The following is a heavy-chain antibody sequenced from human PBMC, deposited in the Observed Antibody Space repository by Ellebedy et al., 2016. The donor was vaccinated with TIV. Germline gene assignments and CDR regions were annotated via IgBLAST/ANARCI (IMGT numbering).Heavy chain of an antibody. V-gene: IGHV1-18*04. D-gene: IGHD5-12*01. J-gene: IGHJ4*02. Sequence: ASVKVSCKASGFTFTSFGISWVRQAPGQGLEWMGWISVYNGNTNYAQNLQGRVSMTTDTSTTTAYMELRSLRSDDTAVYYCARVGWAYSGGEDFWGQGTLVTVSS. CDR3: ARVGWAYSGGEDF. CDR2: ISVYNGNT. CDR1: GFTFTSFG.